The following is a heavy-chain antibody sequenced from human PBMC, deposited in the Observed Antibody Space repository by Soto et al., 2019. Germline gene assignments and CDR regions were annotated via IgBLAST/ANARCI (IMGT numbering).Heavy chain of an antibody. D-gene: IGHD5-18*01. CDR3: VKGLNSGGNTGRDFGI. J-gene: IGHJ3*02. CDR1: GFTFNDYA. CDR2: VNWNSVTT. Sequence: EVQLVESGGDLVQPGKSMRLSCAASGFTFNDYAMHWVRQPPGKGLEWVSSVNWNSVTTRYAVSLKGRFSIARDNAQNTLYLKMNSLRPQDTALYYCVKGLNSGGNTGRDFGIWGQGTMVTVSS. V-gene: IGHV3-9*01.